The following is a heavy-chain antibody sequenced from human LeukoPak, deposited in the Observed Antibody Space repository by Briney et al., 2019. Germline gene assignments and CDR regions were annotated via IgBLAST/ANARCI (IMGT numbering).Heavy chain of an antibody. CDR2: INHSGST. D-gene: IGHD1-7*01. CDR3: ARDPSLYNWNYGYFDY. V-gene: IGHV4-34*01. J-gene: IGHJ4*02. CDR1: GGSFSGFF. Sequence: PSETLSLTCAVQGGSFSGFFWTWMRQPPGKGLEWIGEINHSGSTNYDPSLKSRVTISVDTSKNQFSLKLSSVTAADTAVYYCARDPSLYNWNYGYFDYWGQGTLVTVSS.